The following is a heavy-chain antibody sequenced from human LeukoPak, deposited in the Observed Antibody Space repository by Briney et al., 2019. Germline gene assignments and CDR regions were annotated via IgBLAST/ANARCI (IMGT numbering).Heavy chain of an antibody. CDR1: GGSISSYY. Sequence: SETLSLTCSVSGGSISSYYWNWIRQPPGRGLEWIGYIYYSGSTYYNPSLKSRVTISVDTSKNRFSLKLSSVTAADTAVYYCATLSRNWNDGDYWGQGTLVTVSS. V-gene: IGHV4-59*08. CDR3: ATLSRNWNDGDY. D-gene: IGHD1-1*01. CDR2: IYYSGST. J-gene: IGHJ4*02.